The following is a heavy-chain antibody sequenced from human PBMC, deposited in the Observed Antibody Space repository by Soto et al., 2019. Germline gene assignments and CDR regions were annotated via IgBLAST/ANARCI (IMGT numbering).Heavy chain of an antibody. CDR2: MNPNSGNT. CDR3: ARDFTGWPPDGVDS. J-gene: IGHJ4*02. CDR1: GYTFTSYD. Sequence: ASVKVSCKASGYTFTSYDINWVRQATGQGLEWMGWMNPNSGNTGYAQKFQSRVTMTRNTSISTAYMELGSLTSDDTAVYYCARDFTGWPPDGVDSWGQGTLVTVSS. V-gene: IGHV1-8*01. D-gene: IGHD3-16*01.